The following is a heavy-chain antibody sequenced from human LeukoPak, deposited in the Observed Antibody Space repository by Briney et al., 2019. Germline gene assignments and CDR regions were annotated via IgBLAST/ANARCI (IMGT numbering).Heavy chain of an antibody. J-gene: IGHJ4*02. CDR1: GFTFSTYI. D-gene: IGHD5-24*01. CDR3: ARRDDYSAYDC. Sequence: GGSLRLSCSASGFTFSTYIMHWVRQAPGKGLETVSAITGNGGSTFYANSVKGRFTISRDNSKNTLYLQMSSLRAEDRAMYYCARRDDYSAYDCWGGGTLVTVSS. V-gene: IGHV3-64D*06. CDR2: ITGNGGST.